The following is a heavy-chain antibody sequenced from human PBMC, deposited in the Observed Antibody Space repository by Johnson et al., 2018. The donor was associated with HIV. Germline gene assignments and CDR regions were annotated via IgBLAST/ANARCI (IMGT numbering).Heavy chain of an antibody. CDR1: GFTFDDYG. CDR3: ARARRDLTTIAAAGTHHDAFDI. CDR2: INWNGGST. D-gene: IGHD6-13*01. V-gene: IGHV3-20*04. Sequence: EVQLLESGGGVVRPGGSLRLSCAASGFTFDDYGMSWVRQAPGKGLEWVSGINWNGGSTGYADSVKGRFPISRDNAKNSLYLHRNSLRAEDTSWYYCARARRDLTTIAAAGTHHDAFDIWGQGTMVTVSS. J-gene: IGHJ3*02.